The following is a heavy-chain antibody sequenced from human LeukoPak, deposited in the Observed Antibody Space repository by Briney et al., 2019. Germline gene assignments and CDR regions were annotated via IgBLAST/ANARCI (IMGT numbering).Heavy chain of an antibody. J-gene: IGHJ4*02. CDR1: GFTFSIYG. V-gene: IGHV3-30*18. CDR2: ISNDGSNI. CDR3: AKDRFTRIGATGYFEY. Sequence: GGSLRLSCAASGFTFSIYGMHWVRQAPGKGLEWVAVISNDGSNIYYATSVKGRLTIFRDNSKNTVYLQMNSLRTDDTAVYYCAKDRFTRIGATGYFEYWGQGTLVTVSS. D-gene: IGHD6-13*01.